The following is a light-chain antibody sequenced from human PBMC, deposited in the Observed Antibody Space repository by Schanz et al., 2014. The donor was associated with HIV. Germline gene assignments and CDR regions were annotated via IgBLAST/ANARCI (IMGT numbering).Light chain of an antibody. CDR3: HQYGDSPYT. Sequence: EIVLTQSPGTLSLSPGERATLSCRASQSVSSSDLAWFQRRPGQAPRLLIYGASSRATDIPDRFSGSGSGTDFTLTISRLEPEDFAVYYCHQYGDSPYTFGQGTRLDI. V-gene: IGKV3-20*01. CDR2: GAS. CDR1: QSVSSSD. J-gene: IGKJ2*01.